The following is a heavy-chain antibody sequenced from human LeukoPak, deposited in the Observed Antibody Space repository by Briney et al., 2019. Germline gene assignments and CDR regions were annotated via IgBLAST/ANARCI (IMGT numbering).Heavy chain of an antibody. CDR1: GGSISSYY. V-gene: IGHV4-59*08. D-gene: IGHD2-8*01. J-gene: IGHJ4*02. CDR2: IYYSGST. Sequence: PSETLSLTCTVSGGSISSYYWSWIRQPPGKGLEWIGYIYYSGSTNYNPSLKSRVTISVDTSKNQFSLKLSSVTAADTAVYYCARHDSSGVTKIFDYWGQGTLVTVSS. CDR3: ARHDSSGVTKIFDY.